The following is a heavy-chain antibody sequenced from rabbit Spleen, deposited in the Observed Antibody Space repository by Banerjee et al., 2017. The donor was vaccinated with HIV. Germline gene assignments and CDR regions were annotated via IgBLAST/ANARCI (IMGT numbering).Heavy chain of an antibody. CDR3: ARTGEIDYWYFKL. CDR1: GFSFSSSYY. D-gene: IGHD2-1*01. J-gene: IGHJ4*01. V-gene: IGHV1S45*01. CDR2: IYGGRGGRT. Sequence: QEQLVESGGGLAQPEGFLTLTCTASGFSFSSSYYMCWVRQAPGKGLKWIGCIYGGRGGRTVYATWAKGRFSISKTSSTTVTLQMASLTAADTATYFCARTGEIDYWYFKLWGPGTLVTVS.